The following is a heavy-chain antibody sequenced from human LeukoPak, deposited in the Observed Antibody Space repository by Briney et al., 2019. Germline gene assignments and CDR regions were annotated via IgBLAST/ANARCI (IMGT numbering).Heavy chain of an antibody. CDR2: MNPYSGKT. CDR3: VKGLGGGSNRNYMDV. CDR1: GYSFTSYD. J-gene: IGHJ6*03. D-gene: IGHD4-23*01. Sequence: ASVRVSCEASGYSFTSYDFHWVRQATGRGLEWMGWMNPYSGKTGFAQNFQGRVSMTSDNSINTAYMELASLTPEDTAIYYCVKGLGGGSNRNYMDVWGRGTTVTVSS. V-gene: IGHV1-8*01.